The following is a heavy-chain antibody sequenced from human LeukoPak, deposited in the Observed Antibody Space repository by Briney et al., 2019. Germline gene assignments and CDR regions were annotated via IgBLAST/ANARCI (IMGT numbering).Heavy chain of an antibody. CDR3: ARDPVPYYYGSGSFIRANAFDI. J-gene: IGHJ3*02. CDR2: IIPILGTA. CDR1: GGTFSSYA. V-gene: IGHV1-69*13. D-gene: IGHD3-10*01. Sequence: SVKVSCKASGGTFSSYAISWVRQAPGQGLEWMGGIIPILGTANYAQKFQGRVTITADESTSTAYMELSSLRSEDTAVYYCARDPVPYYYGSGSFIRANAFDIWGQGTMVTVSS.